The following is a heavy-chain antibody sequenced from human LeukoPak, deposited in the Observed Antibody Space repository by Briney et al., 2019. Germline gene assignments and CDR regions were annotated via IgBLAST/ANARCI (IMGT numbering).Heavy chain of an antibody. CDR1: GGTFSSYA. CDR3: ARVRDGYNDAYDV. D-gene: IGHD5-24*01. CDR2: IKPGGDST. Sequence: ASVKVSCKASGGTFSSYAISWVRQAPGQGLEWMGVIKPGGDSTSSARIFQGRVYMTSDTSTSTVYMELSGLRSDDTAVYYCARVRDGYNDAYDVWGQGTMVTVPS. V-gene: IGHV1-46*01. J-gene: IGHJ3*01.